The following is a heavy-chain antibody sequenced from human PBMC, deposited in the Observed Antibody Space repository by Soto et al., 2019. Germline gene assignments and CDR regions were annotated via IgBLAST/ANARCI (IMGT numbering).Heavy chain of an antibody. D-gene: IGHD5-18*01. CDR3: ARVGGTGGYTYGLDY. Sequence: SVKVSCKASGGTFSSYAISWVRQAPGQGLEWMGGIIPVFGTGIYAQKFQGRVTITADKSTNTAYMELSSLRSEDTAVYFCARVGGTGGYTYGLDYWGQGTLVTVSS. V-gene: IGHV1-69*06. J-gene: IGHJ4*02. CDR1: GGTFSSYA. CDR2: IIPVFGTG.